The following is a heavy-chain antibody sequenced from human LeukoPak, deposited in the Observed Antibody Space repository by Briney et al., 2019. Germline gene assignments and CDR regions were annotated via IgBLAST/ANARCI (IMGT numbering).Heavy chain of an antibody. D-gene: IGHD2-2*01. V-gene: IGHV4-59*11. CDR1: GGSINNHY. Sequence: SETLSLTCIVSGGSINNHYWTWIRQTPGKGLEWIGDIHYTGTTKFNPSLKSRVTISVDTSKNQFSLKLSSVTAADTAVYYCARDTLVPAAPYATDYWGQGTLVTVSS. CDR3: ARDTLVPAAPYATDY. CDR2: IHYTGTT. J-gene: IGHJ4*02.